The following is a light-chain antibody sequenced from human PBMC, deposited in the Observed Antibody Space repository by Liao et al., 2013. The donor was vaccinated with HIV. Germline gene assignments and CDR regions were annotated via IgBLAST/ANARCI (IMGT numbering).Light chain of an antibody. J-gene: IGLJ1*01. Sequence: SYELTQPPSVSVSPGQTASITCSGHKLGDEYASWYQQKPGQAPVVVMYYDSDRPSGIPERISGSNSGTTATLTISRVEAGDEADYYCQVWDRSSDHLYVFGSGTKVTVL. CDR1: KLGDEY. CDR3: QVWDRSSDHLYV. V-gene: IGLV3-21*04. CDR2: YDS.